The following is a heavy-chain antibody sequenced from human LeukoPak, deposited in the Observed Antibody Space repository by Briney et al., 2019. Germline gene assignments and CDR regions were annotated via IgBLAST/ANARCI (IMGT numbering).Heavy chain of an antibody. CDR1: GFTFDDYA. Sequence: PGRSLRLSCAASGFTFDDYAMHWVRQAPGKGLEWVSGISWNSGSIGYADSVKGRFTISRDNAKNSLYLQMNSLRAEDTALYYCAKGGYYYDSSGYYGYFQHWGQGTLVTVSS. J-gene: IGHJ1*01. V-gene: IGHV3-9*01. D-gene: IGHD3-22*01. CDR2: ISWNSGSI. CDR3: AKGGYYYDSSGYYGYFQH.